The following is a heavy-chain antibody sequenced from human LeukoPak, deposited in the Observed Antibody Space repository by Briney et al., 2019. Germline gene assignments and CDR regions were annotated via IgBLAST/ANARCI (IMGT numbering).Heavy chain of an antibody. D-gene: IGHD4-17*01. J-gene: IGHJ6*03. Sequence: GGSLKLSCAASGFTFSGSAMPWVRQASGKGLEWVGRIRSKANSYATAYAASVKGRFTISRDDSKNTAYLQMNSLKTEDTAVYYCTSTTVTTAYYYYMDVWGKGTTVTVSS. V-gene: IGHV3-73*01. CDR2: IRSKANSYAT. CDR3: TSTTVTTAYYYYMDV. CDR1: GFTFSGSA.